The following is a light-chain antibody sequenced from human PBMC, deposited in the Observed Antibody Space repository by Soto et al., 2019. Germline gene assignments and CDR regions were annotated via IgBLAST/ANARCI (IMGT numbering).Light chain of an antibody. Sequence: EIGLTQSPGTLSLSLGERATLSCGASQSVSSSYLAWYQQRPGQAPRLLIYGPSSRATGIPDRFSGSGSGTDFTLTISRLEPEDFAVYYCQQYTTSPPITFGQGTRLEIK. CDR3: QQYTTSPPIT. CDR1: QSVSSSY. V-gene: IGKV3-20*01. J-gene: IGKJ5*01. CDR2: GPS.